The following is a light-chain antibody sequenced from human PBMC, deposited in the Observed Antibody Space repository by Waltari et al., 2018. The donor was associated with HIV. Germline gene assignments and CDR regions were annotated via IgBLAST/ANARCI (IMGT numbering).Light chain of an antibody. CDR2: DVT. CDR1: SRDVGVYNY. V-gene: IGLV2-11*01. Sequence: QSALTQPRSVSGSPGQSVTISCTGTSRDVGVYNYVSWYQQFSDKAPKLTIYDVTKRPSGVPDRFSGSKSGNTASLTIRGLQAEDEADYYCCSFSGNYTSYVFGTGTKVTVL. CDR3: CSFSGNYTSYV. J-gene: IGLJ1*01.